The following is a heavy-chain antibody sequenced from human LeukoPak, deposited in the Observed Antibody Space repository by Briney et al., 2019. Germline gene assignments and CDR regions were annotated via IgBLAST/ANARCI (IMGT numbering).Heavy chain of an antibody. CDR1: GGSISSSSYY. J-gene: IGHJ4*02. CDR2: IYYSGST. CDR3: ARRFTMIVVIPEDYFDY. Sequence: SETLSLTCTVSGGSISSSSYYWGWIRQPPGKGLEWIGSIYYSGSTYYNPSLKSRVTISVDTSKNQFSLKLSSVTAADTAVYYSARRFTMIVVIPEDYFDYWGQGTLVTVSS. V-gene: IGHV4-39*01. D-gene: IGHD3-22*01.